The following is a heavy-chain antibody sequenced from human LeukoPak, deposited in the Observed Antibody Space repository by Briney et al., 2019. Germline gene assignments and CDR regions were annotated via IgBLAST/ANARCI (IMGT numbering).Heavy chain of an antibody. CDR1: GFTFSRYT. Sequence: GGSLRLSCAVSGFTFSRYTMHWVRQAPGKGLAWVTVISEDGTNKFYAESVKGRFTVSRDNSKNMLLLQMNSLRREDTAVYYCVSGDFRFWGQGTLVTVSS. D-gene: IGHD2-21*01. CDR2: ISEDGTNK. V-gene: IGHV3-30*04. CDR3: VSGDFRF. J-gene: IGHJ4*02.